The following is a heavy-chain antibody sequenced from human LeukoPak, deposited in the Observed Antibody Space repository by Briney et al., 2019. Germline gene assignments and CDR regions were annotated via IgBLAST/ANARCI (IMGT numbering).Heavy chain of an antibody. V-gene: IGHV4-31*03. D-gene: IGHD3-10*01. CDR3: ARDMGSGSYGEVDYGMDV. J-gene: IGHJ6*04. Sequence: SETLSLTCTVSGCSISSGGYYWSWIRQHPGKGLEWIGYIYYSGSTYYNPSLKSRVTISVDTSKNQFSLKLSSVTAADTAVYYCARDMGSGSYGEVDYGMDVWGKGTTVTVSS. CDR2: IYYSGST. CDR1: GCSISSGGYY.